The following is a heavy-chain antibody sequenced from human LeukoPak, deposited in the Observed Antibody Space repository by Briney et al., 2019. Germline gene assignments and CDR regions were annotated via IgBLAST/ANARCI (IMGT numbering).Heavy chain of an antibody. V-gene: IGHV6-1*01. CDR2: TYYRSKWYN. D-gene: IGHD3-22*01. CDR1: GDSVSSNSAA. J-gene: IGHJ1*01. Sequence: SQTHSLTCAISGDSVSSNSAAWSWIRQSPSRGLEWLGRTYYRSKWYNDYAVSVKSRITINPDTSKNQFSLQLNSVTPEDTAVYYCARAPYYDSSGYYYGEEYFQHWGQGTLVTVSS. CDR3: ARAPYYDSSGYYYGEEYFQH.